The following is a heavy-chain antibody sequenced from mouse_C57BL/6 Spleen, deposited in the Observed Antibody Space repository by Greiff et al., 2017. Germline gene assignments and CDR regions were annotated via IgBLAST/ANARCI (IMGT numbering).Heavy chain of an antibody. CDR3: ARGRGYDEAMDY. V-gene: IGHV1-53*01. J-gene: IGHJ4*01. Sequence: QVQLQQPGTELVKPGASVKLSCKASGYTFTSYWMPWVKQRPGQGLEWIGNINPSNGGTNYNEKFKSKATLTVDKSSSTAYMQLSSLTSEDSAVYYCARGRGYDEAMDYWGQGTSVTVSS. D-gene: IGHD2-2*01. CDR2: INPSNGGT. CDR1: GYTFTSYW.